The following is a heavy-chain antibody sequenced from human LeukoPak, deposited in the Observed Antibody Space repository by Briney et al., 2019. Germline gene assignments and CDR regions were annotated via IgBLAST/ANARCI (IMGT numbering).Heavy chain of an antibody. J-gene: IGHJ3*02. V-gene: IGHV1-69*05. CDR3: ARGPAASDAFDI. CDR2: IIPIFGTA. D-gene: IGHD6-13*01. CDR1: GGTFSSYA. Sequence: ASVKVSCKASGGTFSSYAISWVRQAPGQGLEWMGGIIPIFGTANYAQKFQGGVTITTDESTSTAYMELSSLRSEDTAVYYCARGPAASDAFDIWGQGTMVTVSS.